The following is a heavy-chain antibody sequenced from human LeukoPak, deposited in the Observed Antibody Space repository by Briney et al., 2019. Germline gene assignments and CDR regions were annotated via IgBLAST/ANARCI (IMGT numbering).Heavy chain of an antibody. D-gene: IGHD5-18*01. Sequence: GGSLRLSCAASGFTFSNAWMNWVRQAPGKGLEWVGRIKSKTDGGTTDYAAPVKGGFTISRDDSKNTLYLQMNSLKTEDTAVYYCAKDWRGYSYGQGDYWGQGTLVTVSS. CDR3: AKDWRGYSYGQGDY. V-gene: IGHV3-15*07. CDR1: GFTFSNAW. J-gene: IGHJ4*02. CDR2: IKSKTDGGTT.